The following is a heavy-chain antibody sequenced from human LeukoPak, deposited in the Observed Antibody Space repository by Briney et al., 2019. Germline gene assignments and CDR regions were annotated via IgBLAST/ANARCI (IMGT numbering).Heavy chain of an antibody. D-gene: IGHD6-13*01. Sequence: SETLSLTCSVSGGSISSSSYYWGWIRQPPGKGLEWIGGIIYSGNTYYNPSLKSRVSISVDTTKNQFSLKLTSVTAADTAVYFCARHFHGSGYVVDFWGQGTLVTVSS. V-gene: IGHV4-39*01. J-gene: IGHJ4*02. CDR3: ARHFHGSGYVVDF. CDR1: GGSISSSSYY. CDR2: IIYSGNT.